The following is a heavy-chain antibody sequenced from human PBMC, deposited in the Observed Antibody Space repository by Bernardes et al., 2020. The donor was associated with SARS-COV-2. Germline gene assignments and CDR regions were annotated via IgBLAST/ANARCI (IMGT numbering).Heavy chain of an antibody. CDR1: GVTFSSYA. D-gene: IGHD3-10*01. V-gene: IGHV3-23*01. CDR3: ASRYYYGSGSYLPY. Sequence: WGSLRLSCAASGVTFSSYAMSWVRQAPGKGLEWVSAISGSGGSTYYADPVKGLFTISRDNSKNTLYLQMHSLRAEDTAVYYCASRYYYGSGSYLPYWGQGTLVTVSS. J-gene: IGHJ4*02. CDR2: ISGSGGST.